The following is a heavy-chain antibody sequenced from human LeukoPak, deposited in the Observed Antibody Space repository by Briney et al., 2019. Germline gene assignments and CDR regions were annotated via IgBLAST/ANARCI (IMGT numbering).Heavy chain of an antibody. CDR3: ARDFGTMVRGVTYGMDV. D-gene: IGHD3-10*01. Sequence: SETLSLTCAVYGGSFSGYYWSWIRQPPGKGLEWIAYIYYSGSTNYNPSLKSRVTISVDTSKNQFSLKLSSVTAADTAVYYCARDFGTMVRGVTYGMDVWGQGTTITVSS. V-gene: IGHV4-59*01. J-gene: IGHJ6*02. CDR1: GGSFSGYY. CDR2: IYYSGST.